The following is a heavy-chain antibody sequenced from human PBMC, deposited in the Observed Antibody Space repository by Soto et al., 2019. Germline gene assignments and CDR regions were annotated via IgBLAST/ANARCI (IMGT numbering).Heavy chain of an antibody. CDR2: IKSKTDGGTT. J-gene: IGHJ3*02. CDR1: GFTFSNAW. CDR3: TTGGSYLVPDAFDI. Sequence: GGSLRLSCAASGFTFSNAWMNWVRQAPGKGLEWVGRIKSKTDGGTTDYAAPVKGRFTISRDDSKNTLYLQMNSLKTEDTAVYYWTTGGSYLVPDAFDIWGQGTMVTVSS. D-gene: IGHD1-26*01. V-gene: IGHV3-15*07.